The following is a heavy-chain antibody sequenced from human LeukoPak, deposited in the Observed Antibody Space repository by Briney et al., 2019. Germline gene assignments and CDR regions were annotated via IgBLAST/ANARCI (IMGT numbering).Heavy chain of an antibody. CDR1: GGSISSSSYY. V-gene: IGHV4-39*01. J-gene: IGHJ6*03. CDR2: IYYSGST. Sequence: SETLSLTCTVSGGSISSSSYYWGWIRQPPGKGLEWIGSIYYSGSTYYNPSLKSRVTISVDTSKNQFSLKLSSVTAADTAVYYCARLFSDSVVVVVTNYYMDVWGKGTTVTVSS. D-gene: IGHD3-22*01. CDR3: ARLFSDSVVVVVTNYYMDV.